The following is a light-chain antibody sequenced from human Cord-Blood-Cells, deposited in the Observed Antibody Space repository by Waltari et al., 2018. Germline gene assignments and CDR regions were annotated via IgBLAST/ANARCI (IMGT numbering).Light chain of an antibody. CDR1: QSVLYSSNNKNY. Sequence: DIVMTQSPHSLAVSLGERATINCKSSQSVLYSSNNKNYLAWYQQKPGQPPKLLIYWASTRESGVPDRFRGSGSGTDFTLTISSLQAEDVAVYYCQQYYSTPLTFGGGTKVEIK. J-gene: IGKJ4*01. CDR2: WAS. CDR3: QQYYSTPLT. V-gene: IGKV4-1*01.